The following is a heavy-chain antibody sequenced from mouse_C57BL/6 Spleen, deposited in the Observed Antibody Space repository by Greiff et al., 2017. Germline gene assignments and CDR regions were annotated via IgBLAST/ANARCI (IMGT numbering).Heavy chain of an antibody. J-gene: IGHJ2*01. V-gene: IGHV1-50*01. CDR2: IDPSDSYT. Sequence: VQLQQPGAELVKPGASVKLSCKASGYTFTSYWMQWVKQRPGQGLEWIGEIDPSDSYTNYNQKFEGKATLTVDTSSSTAYMQLSSLTSEDSAVYYCARKYDYRDFDDWGQGTTLTVSS. D-gene: IGHD2-4*01. CDR3: ARKYDYRDFDD. CDR1: GYTFTSYW.